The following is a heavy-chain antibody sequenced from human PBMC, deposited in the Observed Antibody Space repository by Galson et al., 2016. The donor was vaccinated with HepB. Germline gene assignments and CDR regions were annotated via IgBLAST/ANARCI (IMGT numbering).Heavy chain of an antibody. Sequence: SVKVSCKASGYTFAGYYIQWVRQARGQGPEWMGWINPNSGVTKYAQKFQGRVTMTRDTSINTAYLELSGLTSDDTAVYYCARDRGYATSGRLSEMGFWGQGTLVTVSS. CDR1: GYTFAGYY. CDR2: INPNSGVT. J-gene: IGHJ4*02. V-gene: IGHV1-2*02. CDR3: ARDRGYATSGRLSEMGF. D-gene: IGHD2-2*01.